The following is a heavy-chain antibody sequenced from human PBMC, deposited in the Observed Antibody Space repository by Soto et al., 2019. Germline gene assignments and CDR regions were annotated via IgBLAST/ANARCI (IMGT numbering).Heavy chain of an antibody. J-gene: IGHJ4*02. Sequence: EVQLLESGGGLVQPGESLRLSCATSGFTFSTCAMSWVRQAPGKGLEWVSIISGSGTVTFYADSVKGQFSISRDSSKNTLLLQINSLRAEDTAVYYCAKHSSGSYRPFDHWGQGALVTVSS. V-gene: IGHV3-23*01. CDR1: GFTFSTCA. CDR3: AKHSSGSYRPFDH. D-gene: IGHD3-22*01. CDR2: ISGSGTVT.